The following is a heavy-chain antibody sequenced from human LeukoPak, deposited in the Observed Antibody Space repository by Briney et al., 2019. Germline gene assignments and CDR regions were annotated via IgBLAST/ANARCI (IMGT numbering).Heavy chain of an antibody. J-gene: IGHJ4*02. Sequence: ASVKVSCKASGYTFTSYDINWVRQATGQGLEWMGWMNPNSGNTGYAQKFQGRVTITRNTSISTAYMELSSLRSEDTAVYYCARDRAVAGSYFDYWGQGTLVTVSS. CDR1: GYTFTSYD. V-gene: IGHV1-8*03. CDR3: ARDRAVAGSYFDY. D-gene: IGHD6-19*01. CDR2: MNPNSGNT.